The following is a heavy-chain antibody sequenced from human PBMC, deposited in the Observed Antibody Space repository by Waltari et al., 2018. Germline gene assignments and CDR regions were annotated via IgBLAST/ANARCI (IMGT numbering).Heavy chain of an antibody. CDR1: GGSISNSS. Sequence: QVQLQESGPGLVKPSETLSLTCTVSGGSISNSSWRWIRQPPGKGLEWIGYIYYSGSTNYNPSLKSRVTISVDTSKNQFSLKLNSVTAADTAVYYCARDSGSRTYTPWGPGTLVPVSS. V-gene: IGHV4-59*01. CDR2: IYYSGST. J-gene: IGHJ5*02. D-gene: IGHD2-2*02. CDR3: ARDSGSRTYTP.